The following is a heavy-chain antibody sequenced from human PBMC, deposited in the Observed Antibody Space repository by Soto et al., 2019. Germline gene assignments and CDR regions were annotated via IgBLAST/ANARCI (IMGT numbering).Heavy chain of an antibody. CDR3: TRGPRPSSVGTGAF. D-gene: IGHD3-10*01. Sequence: GGSLRLSCAASGFTFSSYWMSWVRQAPGKGLEWVANIKQDGSEKYYVDSVKGRFTISRDNAKNTLYLEMHVLRADDTAVYYCTRGPRPSSVGTGAFWGQGTPVTVSS. J-gene: IGHJ4*02. CDR2: IKQDGSEK. CDR1: GFTFSSYW. V-gene: IGHV3-7*01.